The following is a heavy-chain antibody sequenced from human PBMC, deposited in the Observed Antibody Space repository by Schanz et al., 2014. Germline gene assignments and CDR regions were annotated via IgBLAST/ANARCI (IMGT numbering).Heavy chain of an antibody. D-gene: IGHD6-13*01. CDR2: IYYDGSDK. Sequence: QVQLVESGGGVVQPGGSLRLSCAASGFTFNNYGMHWVRQAPGKGLEWVALIYYDGSDKYYADFVEGRFTISRDNSKNTLYLQMNSLRAEDTAVYYCARDRQQLVGRIGYYYGMDVWGQGTTVTVSS. CDR1: GFTFNNYG. J-gene: IGHJ6*02. CDR3: ARDRQQLVGRIGYYYGMDV. V-gene: IGHV3-33*01.